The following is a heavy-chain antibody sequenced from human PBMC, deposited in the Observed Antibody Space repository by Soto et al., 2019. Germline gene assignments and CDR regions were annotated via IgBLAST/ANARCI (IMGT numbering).Heavy chain of an antibody. J-gene: IGHJ6*02. Sequence: GGSLRLSCAASGFTFSSNAMNWVRQAPGKGLEWVSVISGSGGSTYYADSVKGRFTISRDNSKNTLYLQMNSLRAEDTAVYYCAKSSSGDYYYYGMDVWGQGTTVTVSS. D-gene: IGHD6-25*01. V-gene: IGHV3-23*01. CDR1: GFTFSSNA. CDR2: ISGSGGST. CDR3: AKSSSGDYYYYGMDV.